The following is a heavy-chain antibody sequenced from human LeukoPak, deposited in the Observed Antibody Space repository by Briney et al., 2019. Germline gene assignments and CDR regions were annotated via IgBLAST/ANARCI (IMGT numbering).Heavy chain of an antibody. CDR2: IYHPGST. CDR3: ARGTASRFQH. J-gene: IGHJ1*01. CDR1: GCSISSSGYS. V-gene: IGHV4-30-2*01. Sequence: PSETLSLTCAVSGCSISSSGYSWSWIRQPPGKGLEWIGYIYHPGSTYYNPSLKSRVTISIDKSKNQFSLRLSSVTAADTAVYYCARGTASRFQHWGQGTLVTVSS.